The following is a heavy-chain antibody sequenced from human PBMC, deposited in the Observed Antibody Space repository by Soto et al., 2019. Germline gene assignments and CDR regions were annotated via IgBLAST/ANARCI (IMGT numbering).Heavy chain of an antibody. Sequence: GGSLRLSCAASGFTFSDYYMSWIRQAPGKGLEWVSYISSSGSTIYYADSVKGRFTISRDNAKNSLYLQMNSLRAEDTAVYYCARELDSSSSGAPNWFDPWGQGTLVTVSS. J-gene: IGHJ5*02. CDR1: GFTFSDYY. D-gene: IGHD6-6*01. CDR3: ARELDSSSSGAPNWFDP. V-gene: IGHV3-11*01. CDR2: ISSSGSTI.